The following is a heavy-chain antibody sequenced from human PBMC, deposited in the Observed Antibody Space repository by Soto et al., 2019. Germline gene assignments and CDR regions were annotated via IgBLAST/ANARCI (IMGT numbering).Heavy chain of an antibody. J-gene: IGHJ4*02. CDR2: ISSSSGHI. CDR3: TRHWLATREFDY. Sequence: PGGSLRLSCAASGFTFSSYSMNWVRHAPGKGLECVSSISSSSGHIYYADSLKGRFTISRDNAKNSLYLQMNSLRAEDTAVYYCTRHWLATREFDYWGQGTLVTVSS. D-gene: IGHD1-26*01. V-gene: IGHV3-21*01. CDR1: GFTFSSYS.